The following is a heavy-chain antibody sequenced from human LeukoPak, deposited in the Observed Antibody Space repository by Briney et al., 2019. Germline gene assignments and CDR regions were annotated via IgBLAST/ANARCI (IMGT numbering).Heavy chain of an antibody. CDR3: ARKPEYYYDSSGYKTENFDY. Sequence: SETLSLTCTVSGGSISSGGYYWRWIRQHPGKGLEWIGYIYYSGSTYYNPSLKSRVTISVDTSKNQFSLKLSSVTAADTAVYYCARKPEYYYDSSGYKTENFDYWGQGTLVTVSS. CDR2: IYYSGST. D-gene: IGHD3-22*01. J-gene: IGHJ4*02. V-gene: IGHV4-31*03. CDR1: GGSISSGGYY.